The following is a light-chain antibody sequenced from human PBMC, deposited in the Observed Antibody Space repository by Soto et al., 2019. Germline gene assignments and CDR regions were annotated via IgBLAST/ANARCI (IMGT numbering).Light chain of an antibody. CDR2: EVT. CDR3: VSYTITSPVV. J-gene: IGLJ3*02. Sequence: QSALTQPPSVSGSPGQSVTIPCTGTTSDIGTYNRVSWFQQAPGTAPKLLIYEVTYRPSGVPDRFSGSKSGNTASLTISGLQAEDEADYYCVSYTITSPVVFGGGTKVTVL. CDR1: TSDIGTYNR. V-gene: IGLV2-18*02.